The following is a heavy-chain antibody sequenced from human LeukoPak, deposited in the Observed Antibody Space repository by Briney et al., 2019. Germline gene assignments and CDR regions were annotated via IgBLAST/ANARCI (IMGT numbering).Heavy chain of an antibody. J-gene: IGHJ4*02. CDR1: GFTFSSYA. Sequence: SGGSLRLSCAASGFTFSSYAMSWVRQAPGKGLEWVSAISDSGRSTYYVDSVKGRFIISRDNSKNTLYLQLNSLRLEDTAVYYCTLTTFGVVYYFDYWGQGTLVTVSS. D-gene: IGHD1/OR15-1a*01. CDR2: ISDSGRST. CDR3: TLTTFGVVYYFDY. V-gene: IGHV3-23*01.